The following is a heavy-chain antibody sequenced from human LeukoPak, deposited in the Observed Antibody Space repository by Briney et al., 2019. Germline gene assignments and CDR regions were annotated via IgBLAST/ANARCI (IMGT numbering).Heavy chain of an antibody. CDR2: ISGSGGST. V-gene: IGHV3-23*01. D-gene: IGHD4-17*01. CDR3: AKTSGDYGKLEYIQH. J-gene: IGHJ1*01. CDR1: GFTFSSYA. Sequence: GGSLRLSCAASGFTFSSYAMSWVRQAPGKGLEWVSDISGSGGSTYYADSVKGRFTISRDNSKNTLYLQMNSLRAEDTAVYYCAKTSGDYGKLEYIQHWGQGTLVTVSS.